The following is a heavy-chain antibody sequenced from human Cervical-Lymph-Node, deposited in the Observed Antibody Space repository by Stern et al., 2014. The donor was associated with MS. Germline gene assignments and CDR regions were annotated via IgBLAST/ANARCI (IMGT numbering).Heavy chain of an antibody. CDR1: GATFSTNA. CDR3: AREHHGGNFAS. Sequence: DQLAESGAEVRKPGSSVKVSCKASGATFSTNAISWLRQATGPGPEWMRSIVPIFGRANYVQKLRGRLTITADESASTAYMELRSLRSEDTAVYYCAREHHGGNFASWGQGTLVTVSS. D-gene: IGHD4-23*01. J-gene: IGHJ5*02. V-gene: IGHV1-69*01. CDR2: IVPIFGRA.